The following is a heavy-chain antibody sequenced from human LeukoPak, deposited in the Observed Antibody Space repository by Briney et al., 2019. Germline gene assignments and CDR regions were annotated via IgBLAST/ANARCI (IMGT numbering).Heavy chain of an antibody. CDR2: VKNRGDGRTT. J-gene: IGHJ4*02. CDR1: TFTKSW. Sequence: GGSLRLSCVVSTFTKSWMNWVRQAPGKGLEWVGRVKNRGDGRTTDYAAPVKGRFTISRGDSKRTVYLQMNSLKTEDTAVYFCTTEYYGGFDYWGQGTLVTVSS. V-gene: IGHV3-15*07. CDR3: TTEYYGGFDY. D-gene: IGHD3-16*01.